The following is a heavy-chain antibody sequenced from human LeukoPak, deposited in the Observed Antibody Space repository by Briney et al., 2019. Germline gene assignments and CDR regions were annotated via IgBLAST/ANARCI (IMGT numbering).Heavy chain of an antibody. J-gene: IGHJ4*02. CDR1: AFTFSRYW. CDR2: INEDGSEK. CDR3: AKGTGRYFDWLCQFDY. Sequence: GGSLRLSCAASAFTFSRYWTTWVRQAPGKGLEWVANINEDGSEKYYLDSVRGRFTISRDNAKNSLYLQMDSLRAEDTAVYYCAKGTGRYFDWLCQFDYWGQGTLVTVSS. V-gene: IGHV3-7*01. D-gene: IGHD3-9*01.